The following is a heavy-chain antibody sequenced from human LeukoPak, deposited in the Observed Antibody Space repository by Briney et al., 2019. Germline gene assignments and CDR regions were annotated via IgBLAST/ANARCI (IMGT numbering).Heavy chain of an antibody. J-gene: IGHJ4*02. V-gene: IGHV3-23*01. CDR3: AKAYYDFWSGSINYFDY. CDR2: ISGSGGST. D-gene: IGHD3-3*01. CDR1: GFTFSSYS. Sequence: PGGSLRISCAASGFTFSSYSMNWVRQAPGKGLEWVSAISGSGGSTYYADSVKGRFTISRDNSKNTLYLQMNSLRAEDTAVYYCAKAYYDFWSGSINYFDYWGQGTLVTVSS.